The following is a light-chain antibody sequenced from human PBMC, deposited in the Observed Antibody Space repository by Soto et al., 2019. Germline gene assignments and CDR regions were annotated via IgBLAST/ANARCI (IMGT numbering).Light chain of an antibody. Sequence: QSALTQPASVSGSPGQAITISCTGTSSDVGGYNYVSWYQQHPGKAPKLVIYEVTKRPSGVSNRFSGSKSGNTASLTISGLQAEDETDYYCSSYTSTNHVVFGGGTKLHVL. V-gene: IGLV2-14*01. CDR1: SSDVGGYNY. CDR3: SSYTSTNHVV. J-gene: IGLJ2*01. CDR2: EVT.